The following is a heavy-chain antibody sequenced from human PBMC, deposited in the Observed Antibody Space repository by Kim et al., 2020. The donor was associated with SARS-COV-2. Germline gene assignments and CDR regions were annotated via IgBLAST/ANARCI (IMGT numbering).Heavy chain of an antibody. CDR1: GDSVSSNSGT. CDR3: ARGGSSSPGAFDI. D-gene: IGHD6-13*01. CDR2: TYYRSKWYN. Sequence: SQTLSLTCGISGDSVSSNSGTWNWIRQSPSRGLEWLGRTYYRSKWYNEYEVSVKSRITINPDTSKNQFSLQLNSVTPEDTAVYYCARGGSSSPGAFDIWGQGTMVTVSS. J-gene: IGHJ3*02. V-gene: IGHV6-1*01.